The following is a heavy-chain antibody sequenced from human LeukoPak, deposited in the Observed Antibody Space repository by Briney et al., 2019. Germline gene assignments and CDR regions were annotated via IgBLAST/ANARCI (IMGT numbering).Heavy chain of an antibody. V-gene: IGHV4-39*07. Sequence: PSETLSLTCTVSDGSIDGSPYYWAWIRQPPGKGLEWIGSIYYSGNTYYNPSLKSRLTISVDTSKNQFSLKLTSVTAADTAIFYCARVPTSPWYFDLWGRGTLVTVSS. CDR3: ARVPTSPWYFDL. CDR2: IYYSGNT. J-gene: IGHJ2*01. CDR1: DGSIDGSPYY.